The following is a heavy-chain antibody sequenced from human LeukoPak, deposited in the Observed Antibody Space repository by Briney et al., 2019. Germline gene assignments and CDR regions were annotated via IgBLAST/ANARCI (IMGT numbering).Heavy chain of an antibody. V-gene: IGHV1-18*01. Sequence: GASVKVSCKASGYTFTSYGICWVRPAPGQGLEWMGWISAYNGSTNYAQKLQGRVTMTTDTATSTAYMEPRSLRSDDTAVYYCARDAGFRSGGSCYSGNCDYYYYMDVWGKGTTVTVSS. CDR1: GYTFTSYG. CDR3: ARDAGFRSGGSCYSGNCDYYYYMDV. CDR2: ISAYNGST. D-gene: IGHD2-15*01. J-gene: IGHJ6*03.